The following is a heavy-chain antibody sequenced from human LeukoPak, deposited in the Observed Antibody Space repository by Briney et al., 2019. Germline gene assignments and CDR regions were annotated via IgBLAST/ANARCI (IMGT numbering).Heavy chain of an antibody. CDR3: AKEDY. V-gene: IGHV3-23*01. J-gene: IGHJ4*02. Sequence: GGSLRLSCTAYGFTFSSYAMTWVRQAPGKGLEWVSTISGTGATTFYADSVKGRFTISRDNSKSTLSLQRNSLRAEDAAIYYCAKEDYWGQGTLVTVSS. CDR1: GFTFSSYA. CDR2: ISGTGATT.